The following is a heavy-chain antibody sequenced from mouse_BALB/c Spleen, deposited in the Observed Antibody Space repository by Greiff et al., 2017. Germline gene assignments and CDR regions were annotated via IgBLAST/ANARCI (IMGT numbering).Heavy chain of an antibody. CDR2: ISNGGGST. D-gene: IGHD1-1*02. J-gene: IGHJ4*01. CDR1: GFTFSSYT. V-gene: IGHV5-12-2*01. CDR3: ARHSRYGPMDY. Sequence: EVQRVESGGGLVQPGGSLKLSCAASGFTFSSYTMSWVRQTPEKRLEWVAYISNGGGSTYYPDTVKGRFTISRDNAKNTLYLQMSSLKSEDTAMYYCARHSRYGPMDYWGQGTSVTVSS.